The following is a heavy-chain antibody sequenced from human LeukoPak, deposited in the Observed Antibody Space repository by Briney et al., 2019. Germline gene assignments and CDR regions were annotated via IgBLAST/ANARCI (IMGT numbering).Heavy chain of an antibody. CDR3: ARMVRGVSYYFDY. J-gene: IGHJ4*02. Sequence: GGSLRLSCAASGFTFSSYSMNWVRQAPGKGLEWVSSISSSSSYIYYADSVKGRSTISRDNAKNSLYLQMNSLRAEDTAVYYCARMVRGVSYYFDYWGQGTLVTVSS. CDR1: GFTFSSYS. V-gene: IGHV3-21*01. D-gene: IGHD3-10*01. CDR2: ISSSSSYI.